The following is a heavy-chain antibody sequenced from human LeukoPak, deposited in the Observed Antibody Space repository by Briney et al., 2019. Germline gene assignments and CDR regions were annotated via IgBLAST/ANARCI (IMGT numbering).Heavy chain of an antibody. Sequence: PSETLSLTCTVSGGSISSSSYYWGWIRQPPGKGLEWIGSIYYSGSTYYNPSLKSRVTISVDTSKNQFSLKLSSVTAADTAVYYCARYYYGSSSYDSWGQGILVAVSS. CDR3: ARYYYGSSSYDS. J-gene: IGHJ4*02. V-gene: IGHV4-39*01. D-gene: IGHD3-10*01. CDR1: GGSISSSSYY. CDR2: IYYSGST.